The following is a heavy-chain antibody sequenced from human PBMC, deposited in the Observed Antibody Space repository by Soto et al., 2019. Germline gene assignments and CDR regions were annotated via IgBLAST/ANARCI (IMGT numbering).Heavy chain of an antibody. V-gene: IGHV3-30*14. CDR3: ARSPRHYYDSSGYYYFDY. D-gene: IGHD3-22*01. CDR1: GFTFSSYA. CDR2: ISYDGSNK. Sequence: GGSLRLSCAASGFTFSSYAMHWVRQAPGKGLEWVAVISYDGSNKYYADSVKGRFTISRENAKNSLYLQMNSLRAGDTAVYYCARSPRHYYDSSGYYYFDYWGQGTLVTVSS. J-gene: IGHJ4*02.